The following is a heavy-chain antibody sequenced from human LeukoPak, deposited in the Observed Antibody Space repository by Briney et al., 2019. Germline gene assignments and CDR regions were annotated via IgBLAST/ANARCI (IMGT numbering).Heavy chain of an antibody. Sequence: SVKVSCNASGCTFSSYTISWVRQAPGQGLEWMGRIIPILGIANYAQKFQGRVTITADKSTSTAYMELSSLRSEDTAVYYCASERAYCSSTSCPSIWGQGTMVTVSS. CDR1: GCTFSSYT. CDR2: IIPILGIA. D-gene: IGHD2-2*01. J-gene: IGHJ3*02. V-gene: IGHV1-69*02. CDR3: ASERAYCSSTSCPSI.